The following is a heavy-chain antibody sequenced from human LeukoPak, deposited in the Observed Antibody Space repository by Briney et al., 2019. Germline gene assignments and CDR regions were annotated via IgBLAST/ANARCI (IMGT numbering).Heavy chain of an antibody. V-gene: IGHV1-69*13. D-gene: IGHD3-22*01. Sequence: SVKVSCKASGGTFSSYAISWVRQAPGQGLEWMGGIIPIFGTANYAQKFQGRVTITADESTSTAYMELSSLRSEDTAVYYCASWTEYYYDSSGYYYYWGQGTLVTVSS. CDR1: GGTFSSYA. J-gene: IGHJ4*02. CDR3: ASWTEYYYDSSGYYYY. CDR2: IIPIFGTA.